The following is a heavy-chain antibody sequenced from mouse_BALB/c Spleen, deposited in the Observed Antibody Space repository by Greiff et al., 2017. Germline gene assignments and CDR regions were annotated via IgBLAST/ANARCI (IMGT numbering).Heavy chain of an antibody. Sequence: EVKLMESGPGLVKPSQSLSLTCTVTGYSITSDYAWNWIRQFPGNKLEWMGYISYSGSTSYNPSLKSRISITRDTSKNQFFLQLNSVTTEDTATYYCARDYDYYAMDYWGQGTSVTVSS. V-gene: IGHV3-2*02. CDR3: ARDYDYYAMDY. CDR2: ISYSGST. CDR1: GYSITSDYA. J-gene: IGHJ4*01. D-gene: IGHD1-1*02.